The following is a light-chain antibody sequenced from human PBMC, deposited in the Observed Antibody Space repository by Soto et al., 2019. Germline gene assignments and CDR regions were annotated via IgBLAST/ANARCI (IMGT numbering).Light chain of an antibody. CDR2: EVT. CDR3: CSYAGSSTLV. V-gene: IGLV2-23*02. CDR1: SSDVGSYGL. Sequence: QSALTQPASVSGSPGQSITISCTGTSSDVGSYGLVSWYQHHPGTAPKLILYEVTKRPSGVSNRFSGSKSGNTASLTISGLQAEDEADYYCCSYAGSSTLVFGGGTKLTVL. J-gene: IGLJ2*01.